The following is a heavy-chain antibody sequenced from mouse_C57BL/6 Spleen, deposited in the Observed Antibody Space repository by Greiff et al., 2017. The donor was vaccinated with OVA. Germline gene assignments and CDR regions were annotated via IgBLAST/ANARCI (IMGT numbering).Heavy chain of an antibody. CDR3: ARDFGY. J-gene: IGHJ2*01. CDR1: GFTFSSYG. V-gene: IGHV5-6*01. CDR2: ISSGGSYT. Sequence: EVHLVESGGDLVKPGGSLKLSCAASGFTFSSYGMSWVRQTPDKRLEWVATISSGGSYTYYPDSVKGRFTISRDNAKNTLYLQMSSLKSEDTAMYYCARDFGYWGQGTTLTVSS.